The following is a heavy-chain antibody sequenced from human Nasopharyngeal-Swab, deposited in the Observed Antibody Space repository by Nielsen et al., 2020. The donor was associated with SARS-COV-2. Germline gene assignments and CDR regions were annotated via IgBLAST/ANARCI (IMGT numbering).Heavy chain of an antibody. CDR2: TKEDGTVT. Sequence: GGSLKISCAATGFTFSSYWMSWVRQAPGRGLEWVAHTKEDGTVTHYVDSVRGRFTVSRDNSKNTLYLQMNSLRGEDTAIYYCVKDLAYDEVSWGQGTLVTVSS. CDR3: VKDLAYDEVS. V-gene: IGHV3-7*03. J-gene: IGHJ5*02. D-gene: IGHD5-12*01. CDR1: GFTFSSYW.